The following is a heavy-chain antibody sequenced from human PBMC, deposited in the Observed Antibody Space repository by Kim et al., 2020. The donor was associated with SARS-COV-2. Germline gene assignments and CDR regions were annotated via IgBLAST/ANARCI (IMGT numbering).Heavy chain of an antibody. Sequence: VKGRVTISRDNAVNSLYLQLDSLRAEDTAVYYCARDGDYYDSAGYPDYFDSWGQGTLVTVSS. CDR3: ARDGDYYDSAGYPDYFDS. V-gene: IGHV3-21*01. J-gene: IGHJ4*02. D-gene: IGHD3-22*01.